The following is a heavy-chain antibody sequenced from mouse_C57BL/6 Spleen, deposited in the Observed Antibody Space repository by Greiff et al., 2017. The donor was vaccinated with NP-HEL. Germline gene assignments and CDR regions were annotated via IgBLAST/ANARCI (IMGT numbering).Heavy chain of an antibody. CDR3: ARWADDLYYFDY. CDR1: GYAFSSSW. V-gene: IGHV1-82*01. CDR2: IYPGDGDT. Sequence: VQLQQSGPELVKPGASVKISCKASGYAFSSSWMNWVKQRPGKGLEWIGRIYPGDGDTNYNGKFKGKATLTADKSSSTAYMQLSSLTSEDSAVYFCARWADDLYYFDYWGQGTTLTVSS. J-gene: IGHJ2*01.